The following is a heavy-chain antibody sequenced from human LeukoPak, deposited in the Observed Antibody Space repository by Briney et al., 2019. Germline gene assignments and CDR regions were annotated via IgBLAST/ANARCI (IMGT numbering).Heavy chain of an antibody. V-gene: IGHV3-7*03. J-gene: IGHJ4*02. CDR3: AREGYCSSTSCRLFDY. CDR2: IKEDGSET. Sequence: GGSLRLSCAASGFIFKKYWMNWVRQVPGKGLECLANIKEDGSETYYADSVKGRFTISRDNAKNSLYLQMNSLRAEDTALYHCAREGYCSSTSCRLFDYWGQGTLVTVSS. D-gene: IGHD2-2*01. CDR1: GFIFKKYW.